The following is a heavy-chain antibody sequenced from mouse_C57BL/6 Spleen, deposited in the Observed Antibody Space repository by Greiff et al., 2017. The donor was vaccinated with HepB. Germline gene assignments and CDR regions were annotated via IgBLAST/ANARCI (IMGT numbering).Heavy chain of an antibody. CDR1: GYTFTSYW. CDR3: ARAAGMITSGAMDY. Sequence: QVQLQQPGAELVKPGASVKMSCKASGYTFTSYWITWVKQRPGQGLEWIGDIYPGSGSTNYNEKFKSKATLTVDTSSSTAYMQLSSLTSEDSAVYYCARAAGMITSGAMDYWGQGTSVTVSS. V-gene: IGHV1-55*01. D-gene: IGHD2-4*01. J-gene: IGHJ4*01. CDR2: IYPGSGST.